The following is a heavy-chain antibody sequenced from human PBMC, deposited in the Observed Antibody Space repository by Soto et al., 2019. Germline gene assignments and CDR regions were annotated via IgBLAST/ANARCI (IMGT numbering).Heavy chain of an antibody. CDR3: ARDQGVVITADNWFDP. CDR1: GGSITDNS. Sequence: TVSGGSITDNSWVWIRQPAGKGLEWVGRIYSSGGTNYNPSLKSRVTMSVDSSRNQFSLRLRSVTATDTAVYFCARDQGVVITADNWFDPWGQGTLVTVSS. V-gene: IGHV4-4*07. CDR2: IYSSGGT. J-gene: IGHJ5*02. D-gene: IGHD3-22*01.